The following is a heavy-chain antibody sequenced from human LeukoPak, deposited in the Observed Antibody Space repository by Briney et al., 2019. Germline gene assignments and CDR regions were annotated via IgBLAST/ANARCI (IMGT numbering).Heavy chain of an antibody. CDR1: GFTFSSYG. Sequence: PGGSLRLSCAASGFTFSSYGMHWVRQAPGKGLEWVAVISYDGSNKNYADSVKGRFTVSRDNSKNTLYLQMNSLRTEDTAVYYCAKDIGPRLRYFDWSGYFDYWGQGTLVTVSS. CDR3: AKDIGPRLRYFDWSGYFDY. CDR2: ISYDGSNK. D-gene: IGHD3-9*01. J-gene: IGHJ4*02. V-gene: IGHV3-30*18.